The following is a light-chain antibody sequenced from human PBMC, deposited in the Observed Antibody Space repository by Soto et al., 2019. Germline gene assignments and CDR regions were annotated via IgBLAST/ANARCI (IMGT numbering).Light chain of an antibody. CDR2: EDT. J-gene: IGLJ3*02. CDR3: CSYATGATWV. V-gene: IGLV2-23*01. CDR1: SSDVGGSKL. Sequence: QSVLTQPASVSGSPGQSITISCTGTSSDVGGSKLVSWYHHHPGKAPKLIIYEDTKRSSGVSTRFSGSKSGNTASLTISGLQAEDEADYSCCSYATGATWVFGGGTKLTVL.